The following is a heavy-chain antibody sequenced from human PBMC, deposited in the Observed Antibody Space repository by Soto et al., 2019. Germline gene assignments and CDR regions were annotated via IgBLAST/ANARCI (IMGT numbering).Heavy chain of an antibody. CDR1: GYTFTHYY. V-gene: IGHV1-46*01. Sequence: QVQLVQSGAEVKKPGASVRVSCKASGYTFTHYYIHWVRQAPGQGLEWMGIINPNGGITTYAQKFRAGVSMTRDTSTSTVYLELSRLRSEDSAVYYCATSVNSAMACDYWGQGTLVTVSS. D-gene: IGHD5-18*01. CDR2: INPNGGIT. J-gene: IGHJ4*02. CDR3: ATSVNSAMACDY.